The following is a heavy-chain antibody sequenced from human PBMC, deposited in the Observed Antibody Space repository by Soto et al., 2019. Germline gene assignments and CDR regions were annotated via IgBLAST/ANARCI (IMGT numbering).Heavy chain of an antibody. J-gene: IGHJ5*02. CDR2: IYYSGST. V-gene: IGHV4-39*01. CDR3: ATSNWFDP. Sequence: QLQLQESGPGLVKPSETLSLTCTVSGGSISSSGYYWGWIRQPPGKGLEWIGTIYYSGSTYYNPSPKSRVTISVDTSKNQFSLKLSSVTGADTAVYYCATSNWFDPWGQGTLVTVSS. CDR1: GGSISSSGYY.